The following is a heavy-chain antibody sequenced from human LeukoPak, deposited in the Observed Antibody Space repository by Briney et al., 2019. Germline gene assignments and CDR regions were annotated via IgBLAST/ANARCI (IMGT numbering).Heavy chain of an antibody. CDR3: ARDKITMVRGNFDY. V-gene: IGHV1-8*01. CDR1: GYTFTSYD. J-gene: IGHJ4*02. CDR2: MNPNSGNT. Sequence: ASVKVSCKASGYTFTSYDINWVRQATGQGLEWMGWMNPNSGNTGYAQKFQGRVTMTTDTSTSTAYMELRSLRSDDTAVYYCARDKITMVRGNFDYWGQGTLVTVSS. D-gene: IGHD3-10*01.